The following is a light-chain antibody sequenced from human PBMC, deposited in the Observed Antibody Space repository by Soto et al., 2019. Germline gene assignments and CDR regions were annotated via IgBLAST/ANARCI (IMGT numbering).Light chain of an antibody. J-gene: IGKJ1*01. V-gene: IGKV3-15*01. CDR1: QSVSSN. CDR3: QQYNNWPRT. CDR2: AAS. Sequence: EIVLTQSPATLSVSPGERATLSCRASQSVSSNLAWYQQKPCQAPRLLIYAASTRATGIPARFSGSGSGTELTLTISSLQSEDFVVYYCQQYNNWPRTFGQGTKV.